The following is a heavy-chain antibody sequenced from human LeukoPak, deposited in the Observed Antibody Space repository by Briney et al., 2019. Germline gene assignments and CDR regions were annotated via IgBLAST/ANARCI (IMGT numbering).Heavy chain of an antibody. CDR2: IWYDGSNK. J-gene: IGHJ5*02. V-gene: IGHV3-33*01. D-gene: IGHD6-13*01. CDR1: GFTFSSYG. CDR3: ARHARIAATGDNWFDP. Sequence: GGSLRLSCAASGFTFSSYGMHWVRQAPGKGLEWVAVIWYDGSNKYYAGSVKGRFTISRDNSKNTLYLQMNSLRVEDTAVYYCARHARIAATGDNWFDPWGQGTLVTVSS.